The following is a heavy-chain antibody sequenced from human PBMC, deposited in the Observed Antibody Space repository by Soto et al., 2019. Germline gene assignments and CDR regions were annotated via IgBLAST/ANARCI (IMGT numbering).Heavy chain of an antibody. J-gene: IGHJ4*02. D-gene: IGHD3-10*01. CDR2: INHSGST. V-gene: IGHV4-34*01. CDR1: GGSFSGYY. CDR3: ARDQNGSGNYYTRYFDY. Sequence: PSETLSLTCAVYGGSFSGYYWSWIRQPPGKGLEWIGEINHSGSTNYNPSLKSRVTISVDTSKNQFSLKLSSVTAADTAVYYCARDQNGSGNYYTRYFDYWGQGTLVTVS.